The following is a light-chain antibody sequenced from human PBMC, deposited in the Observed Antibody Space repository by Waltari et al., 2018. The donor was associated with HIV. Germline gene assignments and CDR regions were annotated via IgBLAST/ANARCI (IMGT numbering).Light chain of an antibody. CDR2: DDN. V-gene: IGLV6-57*03. CDR1: SGTIARNY. CDR3: QSFDSNNHWV. J-gene: IGLJ3*02. Sequence: NFILTQPHSVSGSPGKTVTISCTRTSGTIARNYVHWFQQRPGRAPTTVLYDDNHRPSGGPDRFSGTIDRSSNSASLRISGLQTEDEADDYCQSFDSNNHWVFGGGTKLTVL.